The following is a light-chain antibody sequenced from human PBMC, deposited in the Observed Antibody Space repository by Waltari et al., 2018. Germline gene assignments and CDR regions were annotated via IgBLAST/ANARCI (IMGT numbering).Light chain of an antibody. CDR3: NSYTRKTASVV. Sequence: QSALTQPASVSGSPGQSITISCFGTSSDIGVYNYVSWYQQYPGKAPKLMIYDVSKRPSGVSARFSGSKSDNTASLTISGLRAEDEADYYCNSYTRKTASVVFGGGTKLTVL. J-gene: IGLJ3*02. V-gene: IGLV2-14*01. CDR1: SSDIGVYNY. CDR2: DVS.